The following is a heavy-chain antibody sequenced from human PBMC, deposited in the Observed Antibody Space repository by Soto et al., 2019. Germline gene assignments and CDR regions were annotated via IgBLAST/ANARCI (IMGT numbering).Heavy chain of an antibody. J-gene: IGHJ4*02. V-gene: IGHV3-11*01. CDR2: ISGGGTTT. CDR3: AGDTFYYASGX. D-gene: IGHD3-10*01. CDR1: GFNFSDHY. Sequence: GGSLRLSFSASGFNFSDHYMTWIRQAPGKGLEWVSKISGGGTTTYYADSVKGRFTVSIDNAKNSLYLQMNSLRAEDTALYYCAGDTFYYASGXWGQGTLVTVSX.